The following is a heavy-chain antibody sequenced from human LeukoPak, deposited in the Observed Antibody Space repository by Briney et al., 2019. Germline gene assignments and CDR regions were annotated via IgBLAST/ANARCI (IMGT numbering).Heavy chain of an antibody. D-gene: IGHD6-13*01. CDR2: INPNSGGT. J-gene: IGHJ4*02. CDR1: GYTFTGYY. Sequence: ASVKVSCKASGYTFTGYYMHWVRRAPGQGLEWMGWINPNSGGTNYAQKFQGRVTMTRDMSISTAYMELSRLRSDDTAVYYCARGGTYSSSWTWDYWGQGTLVTVSS. V-gene: IGHV1-2*02. CDR3: ARGGTYSSSWTWDY.